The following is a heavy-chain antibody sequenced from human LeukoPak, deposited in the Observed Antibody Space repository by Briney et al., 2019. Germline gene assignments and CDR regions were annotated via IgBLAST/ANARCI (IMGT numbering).Heavy chain of an antibody. D-gene: IGHD2/OR15-2a*01. CDR1: GFTVSSNS. V-gene: IGHV3-53*05. Sequence: GGSLRLSCTVSGFTVSSNSMSWVRQAPGKGLEWVSFIYTTGNTHNSDSVKGRFTISRDNAKNSLYLQMNSLRAEDTALYYCAKGSGGSIYYFFDLWGRGTLVTVSS. CDR2: IYTTGNT. CDR3: AKGSGGSIYYFFDL. J-gene: IGHJ2*01.